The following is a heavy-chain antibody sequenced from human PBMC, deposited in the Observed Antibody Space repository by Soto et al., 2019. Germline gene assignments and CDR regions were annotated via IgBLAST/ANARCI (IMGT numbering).Heavy chain of an antibody. D-gene: IGHD4-4*01. Sequence: QVQLQESGPGLVKPSQTLSLTCTVSGGSISSGGYYWSWIRQHPGKGLEWIGYIYYSGSTYYNPSLKSRVTISVGTSKNQFSLKLSSVTAADTAVYYCARDFTVTSRSGYYFGMDVWGQGTTVTVSS. J-gene: IGHJ6*02. V-gene: IGHV4-31*03. CDR1: GGSISSGGYY. CDR3: ARDFTVTSRSGYYFGMDV. CDR2: IYYSGST.